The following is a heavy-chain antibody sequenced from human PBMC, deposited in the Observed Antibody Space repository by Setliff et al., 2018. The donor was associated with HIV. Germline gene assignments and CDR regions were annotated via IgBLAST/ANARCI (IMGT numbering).Heavy chain of an antibody. CDR3: ARDREAGDWYFDL. V-gene: IGHV1-18*01. CDR1: GYIFSSYG. Sequence: GASVKVSCKASGYIFSSYGISWVRQAPGQGLEWMGWISAYNGNINYAQKFQGRVTMTTDTSTSTAHMELRSLRSDDTVVYYCARDREAGDWYFDLWGRGTPVTVSS. D-gene: IGHD6-13*01. J-gene: IGHJ2*01. CDR2: ISAYNGNI.